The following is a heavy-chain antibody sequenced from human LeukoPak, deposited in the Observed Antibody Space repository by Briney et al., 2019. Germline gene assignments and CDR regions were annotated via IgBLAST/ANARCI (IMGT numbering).Heavy chain of an antibody. J-gene: IGHJ4*02. Sequence: PSETLSLTCAVYGGSFSGYYWSWIRQPPGKGLEWVWEINHSGSTNYTPSLKSRVTISVDTSKNQFSLKLSSVTAADTAVYYCARDYYGSGSYYWYYFDYWGQGTLVTVSS. V-gene: IGHV4-34*01. CDR2: INHSGST. CDR3: ARDYYGSGSYYWYYFDY. CDR1: GGSFSGYY. D-gene: IGHD3-10*01.